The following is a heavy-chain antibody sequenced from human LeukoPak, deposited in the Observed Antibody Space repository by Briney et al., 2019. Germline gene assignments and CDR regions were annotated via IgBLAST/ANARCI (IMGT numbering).Heavy chain of an antibody. D-gene: IGHD6-13*01. CDR3: AKGSITAAGTSFFDY. V-gene: IGHV3-30*02. J-gene: IGHJ4*02. Sequence: PGGSLRLSCAASGFTFSSYGMHWVHQAPGKGLEWVTFIRYDESNKYYADSVKGRFTISRDNSKNTLYLQMNSLRAEDTAVYYCAKGSITAAGTSFFDYWGQGTLVTVSS. CDR2: IRYDESNK. CDR1: GFTFSSYG.